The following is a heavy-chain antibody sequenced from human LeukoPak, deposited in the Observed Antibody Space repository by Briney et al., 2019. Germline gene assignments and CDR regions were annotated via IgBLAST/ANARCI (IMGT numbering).Heavy chain of an antibody. Sequence: GGSLRLSCAASGFTSSSYWMSWVRQAPGKGLEWVSAITGSGGSTYYADSVKGRFTISRDNSKNTLYLQMNSLRAEDTAVYYCAKEIWPTVTTPGWTYFDYWGQGALVTVSS. CDR3: AKEIWPTVTTPGWTYFDY. CDR2: ITGSGGST. J-gene: IGHJ4*02. V-gene: IGHV3-23*01. CDR1: GFTSSSYW. D-gene: IGHD4-17*01.